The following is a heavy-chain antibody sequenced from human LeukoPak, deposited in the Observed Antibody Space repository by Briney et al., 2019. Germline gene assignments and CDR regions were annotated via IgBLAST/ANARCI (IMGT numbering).Heavy chain of an antibody. Sequence: SETLSLTCTVSGVSTGSHYWAWVRQSPGQGVEWLGYVYYGSTKLKPSLHGRGSISVDTSKNQFSLRLTSVTAADTAVYFCARAGYESTRYPPLLFYHMDVWGRGTTVIVSS. D-gene: IGHD3-22*01. CDR3: ARAGYESTRYPPLLFYHMDV. CDR1: GVSTGSHY. CDR2: VYYGST. V-gene: IGHV4-59*11. J-gene: IGHJ6*03.